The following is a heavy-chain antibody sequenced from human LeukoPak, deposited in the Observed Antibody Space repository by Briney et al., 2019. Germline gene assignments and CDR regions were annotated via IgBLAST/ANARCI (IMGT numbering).Heavy chain of an antibody. CDR3: ARWTPDIVVVVAATGVGYAFDI. CDR1: GGSISSSSYY. D-gene: IGHD2-15*01. V-gene: IGHV4-39*07. J-gene: IGHJ3*02. CDR2: IYYSGST. Sequence: PSETLSLTCTVSGGSISSSSYYWGWIRQPPGTGLEWIGTIYYSGSTYYNPSLKSRVTISVDTSKNQFSLKLSSVTAADTAVYYCARWTPDIVVVVAATGVGYAFDIWGQGTMVTVSS.